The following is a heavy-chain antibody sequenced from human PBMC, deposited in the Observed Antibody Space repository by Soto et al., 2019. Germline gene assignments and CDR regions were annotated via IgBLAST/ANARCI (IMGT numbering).Heavy chain of an antibody. J-gene: IGHJ3*02. CDR2: IIPIFGTA. CDR3: ARKEGESGNYAFDI. CDR1: GGTFSSYA. Sequence: QVQLVQSGAEVKKPGSSVKVSCKASGGTFSSYAISWVRQAPGQGLEWMGGIIPIFGTANYAQKFQGRVTITADESTSTGYMELSSLRSEDTAVYYCARKEGESGNYAFDIWGQGTMVTVSS. D-gene: IGHD3-10*01. V-gene: IGHV1-69*01.